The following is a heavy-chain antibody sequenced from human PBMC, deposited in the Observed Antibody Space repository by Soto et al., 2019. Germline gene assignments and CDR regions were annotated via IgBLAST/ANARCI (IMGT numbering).Heavy chain of an antibody. D-gene: IGHD2-2*01. CDR3: AKDCSSTSCYGMDV. J-gene: IGHJ6*02. CDR1: GFTFSSYS. Sequence: GGSLRLSCAASGFTFSSYSMNWVRQAPGKGLEWVSYISSSSTIYYADSVKGRFTISRDNAKNSLYLQMNSLRAEDTAVYYCAKDCSSTSCYGMDVWGQGTTVTVSS. CDR2: ISSSSTI. V-gene: IGHV3-48*01.